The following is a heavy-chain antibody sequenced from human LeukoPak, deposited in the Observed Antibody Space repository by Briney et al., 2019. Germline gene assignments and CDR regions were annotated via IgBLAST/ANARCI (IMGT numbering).Heavy chain of an antibody. D-gene: IGHD6-19*01. CDR3: ARTRIGSSGFHLSMDV. J-gene: IGHJ6*03. CDR1: GFPLSSYA. Sequence: PGGSLRLSCAASGFPLSSYAMSWVRQASGKWLEWVSATSSSDPGTYYADSVRGRFTISRDNSKNTLYLQLNSLRAEDAAVYYCARTRIGSSGFHLSMDVWGKGTTVTISS. V-gene: IGHV3-23*01. CDR2: TSSSDPGT.